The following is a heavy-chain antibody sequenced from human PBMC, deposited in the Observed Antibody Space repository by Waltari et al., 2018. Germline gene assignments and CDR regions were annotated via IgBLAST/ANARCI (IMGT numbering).Heavy chain of an antibody. CDR2: IYSGGST. V-gene: IGHV3-53*01. J-gene: IGHJ4*02. Sequence: EVQLVESGGGLIQPGGSLRLSCAASGFTVSSNYMSWVRQAPGKGLEWVSVIYSGGSTYYADSVKGRFTISRDNSKNTLYLQMNSLRAEDTAVYYCARERVYDFWSGSGPIVPGYFDYWGQGTLVTVSS. CDR3: ARERVYDFWSGSGPIVPGYFDY. CDR1: GFTVSSNY. D-gene: IGHD3-3*01.